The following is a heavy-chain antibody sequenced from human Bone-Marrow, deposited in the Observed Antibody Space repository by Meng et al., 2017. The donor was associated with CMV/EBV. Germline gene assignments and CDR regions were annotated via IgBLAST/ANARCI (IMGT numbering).Heavy chain of an antibody. CDR2: IFYTGGT. V-gene: IGHV4-59*01. J-gene: IGHJ4*02. D-gene: IGHD3-10*01. CDR3: ASGIGELWFKG. CDR1: GGSISSYY. Sequence: SETLSLTCTVSGGSISSYYWSWIRQPPGKGLEWIGYIFYTGGTNYNPSLKSRVTISVDTSKKQFSLKLTSVTAADTAVYYCASGIGELWFKGWDQGTLVTVSS.